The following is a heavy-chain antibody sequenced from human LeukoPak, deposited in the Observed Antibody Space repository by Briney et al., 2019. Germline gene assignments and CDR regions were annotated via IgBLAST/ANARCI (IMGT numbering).Heavy chain of an antibody. CDR1: GFTFSSYW. CDR2: IKQDGSEK. Sequence: GGSLRLSCAASGFTFSSYWMSWVRQAPGKGLEWVANIKQDGSEKYYVDSVKGRFTISRDNAKNSLYLQMNSLRAEDTAVYYCARHGELRFLEWLPRDAFDIWGQGTMVTVSS. CDR3: ARHGELRFLEWLPRDAFDI. J-gene: IGHJ3*02. V-gene: IGHV3-7*01. D-gene: IGHD3-3*01.